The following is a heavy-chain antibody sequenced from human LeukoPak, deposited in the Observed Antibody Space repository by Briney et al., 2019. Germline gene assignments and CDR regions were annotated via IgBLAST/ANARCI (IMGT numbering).Heavy chain of an antibody. J-gene: IGHJ4*02. CDR1: GFTFSSFA. Sequence: PGGSLRLSCAASGFTFSSFAMTWVRQAPGKGLEWVSAISGSGGSTYYADSVKGRFTISRDNSKNTLYLQMNSLRAEDTAVYYCARGIGYFDYWGQGTLVTVSS. CDR2: ISGSGGST. CDR3: ARGIGYFDY. V-gene: IGHV3-23*01.